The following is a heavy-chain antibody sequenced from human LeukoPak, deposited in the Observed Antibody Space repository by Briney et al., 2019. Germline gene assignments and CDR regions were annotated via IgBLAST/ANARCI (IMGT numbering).Heavy chain of an antibody. V-gene: IGHV1-69*04. CDR2: IIPILGIA. CDR3: ARGARDGYNRLYYFDY. J-gene: IGHJ4*02. Sequence: GASVKVSCKASGGTFSSYAISWVRQAPGQGLEWMGRIIPILGIANYAQKFQGRVTITADKSTSTAYMELSSLRSEDTAVYYCARGARDGYNRLYYFDYWGQGTLVTVSS. D-gene: IGHD5-24*01. CDR1: GGTFSSYA.